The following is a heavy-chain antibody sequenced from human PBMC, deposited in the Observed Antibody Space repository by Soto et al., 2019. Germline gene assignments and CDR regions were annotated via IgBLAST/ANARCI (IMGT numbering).Heavy chain of an antibody. CDR3: ARVGAARSQYYYYYYYMDV. V-gene: IGHV4-59*01. J-gene: IGHJ6*03. Sequence: SETLSLTCTVSGGSISSYYWSWIRQPPGKGLEWIGYIYYSGSTNYNPSLKSRVTISVDTSKNQFSLKLSSVTAADTAVYYCARVGAARSQYYYYYYYMDVWGKGTTVTVSS. CDR2: IYYSGST. CDR1: GGSISSYY. D-gene: IGHD6-6*01.